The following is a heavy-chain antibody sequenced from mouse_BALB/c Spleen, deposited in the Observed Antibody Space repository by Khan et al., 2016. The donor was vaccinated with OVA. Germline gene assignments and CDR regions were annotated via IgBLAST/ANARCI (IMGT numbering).Heavy chain of an antibody. D-gene: IGHD1-1*01. Sequence: VQLQQSGAELVKAGASVKMSCKASGYTFTSYWMHWVKQRLGQGLEWFAETNPTNGRTYYNEKFKSKATLTVDKSCSTAYMLLSGPTFEDSAVYYYARIKKIVATYFDYWGQGTTLTVSS. CDR1: GYTFTSYW. CDR3: ARIKKIVATYFDY. V-gene: IGHV1S81*02. CDR2: TNPTNGRT. J-gene: IGHJ2*01.